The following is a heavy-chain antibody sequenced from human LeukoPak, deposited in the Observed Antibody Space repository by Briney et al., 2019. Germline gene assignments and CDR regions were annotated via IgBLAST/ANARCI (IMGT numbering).Heavy chain of an antibody. V-gene: IGHV3-74*01. CDR1: GFTFSTYW. D-gene: IGHD6-13*01. CDR3: GRDLAAGS. CDR2: VNPDGSTT. Sequence: PGGSLRLSCAASGFTFSTYWMHWVRQAPGKGLEWVSRVNPDGSTTNYADSVKGRFTISRDNAKNTVYLQMNSLRAEDTAVYYCGRDLAAGSWGQGTLVTVSS. J-gene: IGHJ5*02.